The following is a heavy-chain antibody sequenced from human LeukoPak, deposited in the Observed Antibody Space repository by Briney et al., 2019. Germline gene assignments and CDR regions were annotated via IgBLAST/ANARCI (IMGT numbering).Heavy chain of an antibody. CDR2: ISWDGGST. J-gene: IGHJ5*02. V-gene: IGHV3-43D*03. CDR1: GFTFDDYT. D-gene: IGHD3/OR15-3a*01. Sequence: GGSLRLSCAASGFTFDDYTMHWVRQAPGKGLEWVSLISWDGGSTYYADSVKGRFTISRDNSKNSLYLQMNSLRAEDTSLYYCVKGTGPFLWPNWFDPWGQGTRVTVSS. CDR3: VKGTGPFLWPNWFDP.